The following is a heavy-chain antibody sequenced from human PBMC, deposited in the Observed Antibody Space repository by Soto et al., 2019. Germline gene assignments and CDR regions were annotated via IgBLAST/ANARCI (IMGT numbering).Heavy chain of an antibody. CDR2: INRSGNT. V-gene: IGHV4-34*01. J-gene: IGHJ4*02. CDR3: ARGHTYYFDSSGYSPYYFGY. CDR1: GGSFSGYY. D-gene: IGHD3-22*01. Sequence: PSETLSLTCAVYGGSFSGYYWTWIRQPPGKGLEWIGEINRSGNTNYNPSLKSRVTISVDTSKNQFSLKLSSVTAADTAVYYFARGHTYYFDSSGYSPYYFGYWGQGTLVTVSS.